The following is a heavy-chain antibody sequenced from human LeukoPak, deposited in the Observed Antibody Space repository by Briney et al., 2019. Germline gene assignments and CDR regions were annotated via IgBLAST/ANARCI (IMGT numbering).Heavy chain of an antibody. CDR1: GGTFSSYA. CDR2: IIPILGIA. Sequence: ASVKVSCKASGGTFSSYAISWVRQAPGQGLEWMGRIIPILGIANYAQKFQGRVTITADKSTSTVYMELSSLRSEDTAVYYCARDRVLSSSRKGLYYWGQGTLVTVSS. V-gene: IGHV1-69*04. CDR3: ARDRVLSSSRKGLYY. J-gene: IGHJ4*02. D-gene: IGHD6-13*01.